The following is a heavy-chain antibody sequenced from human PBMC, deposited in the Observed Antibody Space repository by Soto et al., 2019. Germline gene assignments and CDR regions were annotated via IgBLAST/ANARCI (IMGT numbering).Heavy chain of an antibody. D-gene: IGHD5-12*01. CDR1: GGTFSSYA. CDR3: ARDSDIVATIRDYYYYYGMDV. Sequence: QVQLVQSGAEVKKPGSSVKVSCKASGGTFSSYAISWVRQAPGQGLEWMGGIIPIFGTANYAQKFQGRVTITADKSTITAYMELSSLRSEDTAVYYCARDSDIVATIRDYYYYYGMDVWGQGTTVTVSS. V-gene: IGHV1-69*06. J-gene: IGHJ6*02. CDR2: IIPIFGTA.